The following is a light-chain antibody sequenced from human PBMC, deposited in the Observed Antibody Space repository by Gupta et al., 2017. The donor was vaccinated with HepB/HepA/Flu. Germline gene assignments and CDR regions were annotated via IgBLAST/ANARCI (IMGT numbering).Light chain of an antibody. V-gene: IGKV3-11*01. CDR2: DAS. CDR1: QNINNK. CDR3: QQRSDWPPIT. Sequence: EIVLTQSPAILSLSPGERATLSCRASQNINNKLVWYQQKPGQAPRLFIYDASNRATGIPARFSGSGYGTDFTLTISSREPEDFAVYYCQQRSDWPPITFGGGTKVEIK. J-gene: IGKJ4*01.